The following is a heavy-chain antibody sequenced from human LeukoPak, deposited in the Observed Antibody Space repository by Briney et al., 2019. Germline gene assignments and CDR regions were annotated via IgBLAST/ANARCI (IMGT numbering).Heavy chain of an antibody. D-gene: IGHD2-2*01. CDR2: KKQDGIEK. CDR1: GFTSSISW. CDR3: ARGGYQLLWY. J-gene: IGHJ4*02. Sequence: GGSLRLSCAASGFTSSISWMSSVRQTLEGGLWGMGNKKQDGIEKSYVDSVKGRFTISRDNAKNTLYLQMNSPRAEDTAVYYCARGGYQLLWYWGQGTLVTVSS. V-gene: IGHV3-7*04.